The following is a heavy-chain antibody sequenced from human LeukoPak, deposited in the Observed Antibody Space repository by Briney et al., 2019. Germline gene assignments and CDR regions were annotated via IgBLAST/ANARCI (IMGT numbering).Heavy chain of an antibody. CDR3: ARQNSGWEKGTIDY. V-gene: IGHV5-51*01. Sequence: KPGESLKISCKGSGYRFTNYWIGWVRQMPGKGLVWGGIIYPGDSDIRYSPSFQGQVTISADKSISTAYLQWSSLKASDTAMYYCARQNSGWEKGTIDYWGQGTLVTVSS. CDR1: GYRFTNYW. CDR2: IYPGDSDI. D-gene: IGHD6-19*01. J-gene: IGHJ4*02.